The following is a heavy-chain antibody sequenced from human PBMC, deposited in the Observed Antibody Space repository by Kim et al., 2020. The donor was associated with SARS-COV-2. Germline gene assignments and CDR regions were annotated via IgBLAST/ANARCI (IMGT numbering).Heavy chain of an antibody. V-gene: IGHV3-74*01. CDR3: VRGAGGGREFDF. D-gene: IGHD2-15*01. Sequence: YGDCVKGGFTISRDNTKNTLYLQVNGLGVEDTAVYYCVRGAGGGREFDFWGQGTLVTVSS. J-gene: IGHJ4*02.